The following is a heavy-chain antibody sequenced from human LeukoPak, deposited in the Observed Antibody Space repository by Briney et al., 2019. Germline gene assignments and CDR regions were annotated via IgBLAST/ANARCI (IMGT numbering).Heavy chain of an antibody. CDR2: IYPGDSET. V-gene: IGHV5-51*01. Sequence: GESLKISCQASGYIFSNYWIGWVRQMPGKGLEWMAIIYPGDSETKYSPSFQGQVTISVDKSISTTYLQWSSLKASDTAMHYCARHSGGGRDYGDYEALDYWGQGTLVTVSS. D-gene: IGHD4-17*01. J-gene: IGHJ4*02. CDR1: GYIFSNYW. CDR3: ARHSGGGRDYGDYEALDY.